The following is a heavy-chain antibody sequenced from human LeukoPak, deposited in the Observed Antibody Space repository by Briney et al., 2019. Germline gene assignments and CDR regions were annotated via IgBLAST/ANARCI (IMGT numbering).Heavy chain of an antibody. V-gene: IGHV3-21*01. J-gene: IGHJ4*02. CDR1: GFTFSSYS. CDR3: ARDQGTTYYYDSSGYTFDY. CDR2: ISSSSSYI. D-gene: IGHD3-22*01. Sequence: GGSLRLSCAASGFTFSSYSMNWVRQAPGKGLEGVSSISSSSSYIYYADSVKGRFTISRDNAKNSLYLQINSLRAEDTAVYYCARDQGTTYYYDSSGYTFDYWGQGTLVTVSS.